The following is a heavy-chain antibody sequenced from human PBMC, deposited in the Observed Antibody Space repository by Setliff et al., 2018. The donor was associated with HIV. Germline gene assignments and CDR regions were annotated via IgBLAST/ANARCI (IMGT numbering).Heavy chain of an antibody. J-gene: IGHJ5*01. CDR2: IKSKTDGGTV. CDR1: GFTFSNAC. D-gene: IGHD1-26*01. CDR3: ASESGSYHWFES. Sequence: GGSLRLSCAASGFTFSNACMNWVRQAPGKGLEWVSRIKSKTDGGTVDYAAPVKGRFTISKDDSRQTQYLQMNSLRAEDTAVYYGASESGSYHWFESWGQGTLVTVSS. V-gene: IGHV3-15*07.